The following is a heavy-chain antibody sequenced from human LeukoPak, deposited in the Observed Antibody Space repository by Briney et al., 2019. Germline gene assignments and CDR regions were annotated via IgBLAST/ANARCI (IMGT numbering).Heavy chain of an antibody. CDR3: AKGGMATVKWSGYFDL. D-gene: IGHD4-17*01. J-gene: IGHJ2*01. CDR1: GFTFSSYA. Sequence: GGSLRLSCAASGFTFSSYAMSWVRQAPGKGLEWVSAISGSGGSTYYADSVKGRFTISRDNSKNTLYLQMNSLRAEDTAVYYCAKGGMATVKWSGYFDLWGRGTLVIVSS. CDR2: ISGSGGST. V-gene: IGHV3-23*01.